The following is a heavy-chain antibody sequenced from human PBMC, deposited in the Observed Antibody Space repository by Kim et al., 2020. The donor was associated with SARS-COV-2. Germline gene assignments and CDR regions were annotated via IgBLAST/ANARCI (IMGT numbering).Heavy chain of an antibody. D-gene: IGHD4-17*01. J-gene: IGHJ6*02. Sequence: ASVKVSCKASGYTFTSYGISWVRQAPGQGLEWMGWISAYNGNTNYAQKLQGRVTMTTDTSTSTAYMELRSLRSDDTAVYYCARSYGVYYYYYYGMDVWGQGTTVTVSS. CDR3: ARSYGVYYYYYYGMDV. CDR1: GYTFTSYG. CDR2: ISAYNGNT. V-gene: IGHV1-18*04.